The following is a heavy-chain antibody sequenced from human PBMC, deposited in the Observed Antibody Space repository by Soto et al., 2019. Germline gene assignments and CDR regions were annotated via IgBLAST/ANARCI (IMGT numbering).Heavy chain of an antibody. V-gene: IGHV4-31*03. D-gene: IGHD5-12*01. CDR1: GGSISSGGYY. CDR2: IYYSGST. J-gene: IGHJ4*02. Sequence: SETLSLTCTVSGGSISSGGYYWSWIRQHPGKGLEWIGYIYYSGSTYYNPSLKSRVTISVDTSKNQFSLKLSSVTAADTAVYYCARDAGGYDLGVDYWGQGTLVTAPQ. CDR3: ARDAGGYDLGVDY.